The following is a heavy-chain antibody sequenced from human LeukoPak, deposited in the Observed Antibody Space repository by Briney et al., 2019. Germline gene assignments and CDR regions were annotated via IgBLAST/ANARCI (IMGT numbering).Heavy chain of an antibody. V-gene: IGHV4-59*01. CDR1: GGSISSYY. J-gene: IGHJ6*02. CDR2: IYYSGST. CDR3: ARITLDYYGMDV. Sequence: SETLSLTCTVSGGSISSYYWSWIRQPPGKGLEWTGYIYYSGSTNYNPPLKSRVTISVDTSKNRFSLKLSSVTAADTAVYYCARITLDYYGMDVWGQGTTVTVSS.